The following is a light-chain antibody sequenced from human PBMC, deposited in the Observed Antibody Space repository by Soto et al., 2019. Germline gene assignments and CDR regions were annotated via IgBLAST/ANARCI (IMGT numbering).Light chain of an antibody. V-gene: IGKV3D-20*01. CDR1: QRVSNNF. Sequence: VVLTQSPGTLSLSPGETATLSCGASQRVSNNFLGWYQQKPGLPPRLLIYDATSRANGIPERFSGRGSGTHFTLTISRLEPEDFAVYYCQQYGSTPWTFGRGTKVDI. J-gene: IGKJ1*01. CDR3: QQYGSTPWT. CDR2: DAT.